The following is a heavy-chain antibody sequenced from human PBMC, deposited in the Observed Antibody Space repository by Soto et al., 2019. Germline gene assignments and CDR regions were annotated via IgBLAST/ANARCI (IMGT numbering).Heavy chain of an antibody. Sequence: PGGSLRLSCTTSGFSFASFAMTWVRQAPGKGPEWVATISGSDGKTYYADSVKGRFSISRDTSRNTLYLQMNSLRADDTAIYYSAKLSRLDYWGQGSRVTVSS. CDR3: AKLSRLDY. CDR1: GFSFASFA. CDR2: ISGSDGKT. V-gene: IGHV3-23*01. J-gene: IGHJ4*02.